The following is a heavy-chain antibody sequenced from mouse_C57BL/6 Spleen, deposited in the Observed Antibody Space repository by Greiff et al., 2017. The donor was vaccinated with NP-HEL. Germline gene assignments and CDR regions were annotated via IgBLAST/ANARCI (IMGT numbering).Heavy chain of an antibody. J-gene: IGHJ1*03. CDR2: IYPGDGDT. CDR1: GYAFSSSW. V-gene: IGHV1-82*01. D-gene: IGHD1-1*02. Sequence: VQLQQSGPELVKPGASVKISCKASGYAFSSSWMNWVKQRPGTGLEWIGRIYPGDGDTNYNGKFKGKATLTADKSSSTAYMQLSSLTSEDSAVYFCARSVGRGYFDVWGTGTTVTVSS. CDR3: ARSVGRGYFDV.